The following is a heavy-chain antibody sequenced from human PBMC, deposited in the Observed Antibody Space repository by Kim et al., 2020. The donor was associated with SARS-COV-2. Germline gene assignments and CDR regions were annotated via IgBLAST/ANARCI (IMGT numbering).Heavy chain of an antibody. CDR1: GFTFGTYG. Sequence: GGSLRLSCAASGFTFGTYGMGWVRQAPGKRLEWVSAITCGNATKDYADSVKGRFTISRDNSKTTLLLQLTRLRPQDTALYYCATESTRKADYWG. CDR3: ATESTRKADY. V-gene: IGHV3-23*01. CDR2: ITCGNATK. J-gene: IGHJ4*01.